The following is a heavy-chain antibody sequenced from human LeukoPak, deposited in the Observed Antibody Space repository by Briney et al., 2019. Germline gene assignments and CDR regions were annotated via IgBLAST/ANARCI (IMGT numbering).Heavy chain of an antibody. D-gene: IGHD5-18*01. J-gene: IGHJ4*02. Sequence: GASVKVSCKASVYTFTSNYMYCVRQAPGQGLEWMGVIYPSGGGTNQAPKFLGRVTMTRGTSPATLLMELSSLTSEHTATYYCARMEMHPDMVTNYFDYWSQGTLVTVSS. CDR1: VYTFTSNY. CDR2: IYPSGGGT. CDR3: ARMEMHPDMVTNYFDY. V-gene: IGHV1-46*01.